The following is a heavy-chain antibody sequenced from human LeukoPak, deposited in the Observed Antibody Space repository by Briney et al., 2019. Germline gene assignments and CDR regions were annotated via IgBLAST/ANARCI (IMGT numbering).Heavy chain of an antibody. D-gene: IGHD3-22*01. J-gene: IGHJ5*02. CDR1: GFTFSSYS. CDR2: TSSSSSTI. Sequence: PGGSLRLSCAASGFTFSSYSMNWVRQAPGKGLEWVSYTSSSSSTIYYADSVKGRFTISRDNAKNSLYLQMNSLRAEDTAVYYCARDYDSSGYNQGWFDPWGQGTLVTVSS. V-gene: IGHV3-48*01. CDR3: ARDYDSSGYNQGWFDP.